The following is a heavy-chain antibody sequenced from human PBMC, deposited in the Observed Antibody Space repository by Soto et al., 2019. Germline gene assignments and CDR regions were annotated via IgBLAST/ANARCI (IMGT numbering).Heavy chain of an antibody. V-gene: IGHV2-5*02. CDR3: AYLPCSGGSCYWSSYSGMDV. D-gene: IGHD2-15*01. Sequence: QITLKESGPTLVKPTQTLTLTCTFSGFSLSTSGVGVAWIRQPPGKALEWLALIYWDDDKRYRPSLETRLTVTNDTSKTQVVLSLTNMDSVDTATYYCAYLPCSGGSCYWSSYSGMDVWGQGTTVTVSS. J-gene: IGHJ6*02. CDR2: IYWDDDK. CDR1: GFSLSTSGVG.